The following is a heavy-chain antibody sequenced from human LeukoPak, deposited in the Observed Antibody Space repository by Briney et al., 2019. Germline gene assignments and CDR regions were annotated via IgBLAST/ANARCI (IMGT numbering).Heavy chain of an antibody. CDR3: ARGMAGRRVWFDP. V-gene: IGHV4-34*01. CDR1: GGSFSGYY. D-gene: IGHD6-19*01. CDR2: INHSGST. J-gene: IGHJ5*02. Sequence: PSETLSLTCAVYGGSFSGYYWSWIRQPPGKGLEWIGEINHSGSTNYNPSLKSRVTISVDTSKNQFSLKLSSVTAADTAVYYCARGMAGRRVWFDPWGQGTLVTVSS.